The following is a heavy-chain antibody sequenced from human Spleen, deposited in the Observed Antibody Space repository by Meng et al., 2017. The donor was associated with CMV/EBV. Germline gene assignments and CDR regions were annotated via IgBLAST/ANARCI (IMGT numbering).Heavy chain of an antibody. Sequence: ITSPGYSWTGIRQEPGQGLEWLGHIVHSGRTYSNPALKTGVTMSIDRSKNQFSLNLSSVTAADTAVYYCARGVAVLQVLGKVYYFDSWGQGALVTVSS. J-gene: IGHJ4*02. V-gene: IGHV4-30-2*01. CDR2: IVHSGRT. D-gene: IGHD1-1*01. CDR1: ITSPGYS. CDR3: ARGVAVLQVLGKVYYFDS.